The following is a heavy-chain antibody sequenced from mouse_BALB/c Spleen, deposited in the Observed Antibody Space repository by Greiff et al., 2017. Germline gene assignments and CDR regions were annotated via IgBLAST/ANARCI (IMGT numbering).Heavy chain of an antibody. V-gene: IGHV1S81*02. CDR1: GYTFTSYW. Sequence: VQLQQPGAELVKPGASVKLSCKASGYTFTSYWMHWVKQRPGQGLEWIGEINPSNGRTNYNEKFKSKATLTVDKSSSTAYMQLSSLTSEDSAVYYCAWGATDCDYWGQGTTRTVSS. CDR2: INPSNGRT. J-gene: IGHJ2*01. CDR3: AWGATDCDY. D-gene: IGHD3-1*01.